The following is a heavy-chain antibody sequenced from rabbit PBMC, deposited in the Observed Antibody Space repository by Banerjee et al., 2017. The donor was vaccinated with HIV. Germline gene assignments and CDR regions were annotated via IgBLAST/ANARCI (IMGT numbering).Heavy chain of an antibody. Sequence: QEQLKESGGGLVQPGGSLTLSCKASGFDFSSYGVSWVRQAPGKGLEWIGCINTGDGSTYYSSWAKGRFTISKTSSTTVTLQMTSLTAADPATYFCARDLAGVIGWNFDLWGPGTLVTVS. V-gene: IGHV1S45*01. J-gene: IGHJ4*01. D-gene: IGHD4-1*01. CDR2: INTGDGST. CDR3: ARDLAGVIGWNFDL. CDR1: GFDFSSYG.